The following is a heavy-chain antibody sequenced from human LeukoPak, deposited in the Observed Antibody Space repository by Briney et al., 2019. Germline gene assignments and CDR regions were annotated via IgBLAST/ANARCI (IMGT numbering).Heavy chain of an antibody. J-gene: IGHJ6*03. V-gene: IGHV3-23*01. CDR1: GFTFNTYA. Sequence: GGSLRLSCAASGFTFNTYAMTWVRQAPGKGLEWVSTISGGGARTNYADSVRARFTISRDNSKNTLYLQMNSLRAEDTAVYYCAKDPFWSGYYPSYMDVWGKGTTVTVSS. CDR3: AKDPFWSGYYPSYMDV. D-gene: IGHD3-3*01. CDR2: ISGGGART.